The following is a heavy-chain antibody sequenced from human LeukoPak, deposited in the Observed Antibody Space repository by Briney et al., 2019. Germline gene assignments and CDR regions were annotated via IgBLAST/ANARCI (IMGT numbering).Heavy chain of an antibody. CDR2: IYYSGST. D-gene: IGHD3-22*01. Sequence: SETLSLTCTVSGGSISSGGYYWSWIRRHPGKGLEWIGYIYYSGSTYYNPSLKSRVTISVDTSKNQFSLKLSSVTAADTAVYYCASTYSSGYYYGVDYWGQGTLVTVSS. CDR1: GGSISSGGYY. J-gene: IGHJ4*02. CDR3: ASTYSSGYYYGVDY. V-gene: IGHV4-31*03.